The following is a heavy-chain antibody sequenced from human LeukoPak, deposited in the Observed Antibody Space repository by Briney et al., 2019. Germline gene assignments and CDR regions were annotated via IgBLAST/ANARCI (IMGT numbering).Heavy chain of an antibody. J-gene: IGHJ4*02. CDR2: IYSDNT. D-gene: IGHD4/OR15-4a*01. CDR3: ARRAGAYSHPYDY. Sequence: GGSLRLSCTVSGFTVSSNSMSWVRQAPGKGLEWVSFIYSDNTHYSDSVKGRFTISRDNSKNTLYLQMNSLRAEDAAVYYCARRAGAYSHPYDYWGQGTLVTASS. V-gene: IGHV3-53*01. CDR1: GFTVSSNS.